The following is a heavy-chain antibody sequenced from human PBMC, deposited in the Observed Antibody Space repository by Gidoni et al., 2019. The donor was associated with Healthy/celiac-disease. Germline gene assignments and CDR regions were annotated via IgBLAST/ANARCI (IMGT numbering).Heavy chain of an antibody. V-gene: IGHV3-7*01. D-gene: IGHD2-15*01. CDR2: IKQDGSEK. CDR3: AREGCGGSCYSPGGIYYYYYGMDV. J-gene: IGHJ6*02. CDR1: GFTFSSYW. Sequence: EVQLVESGGGLVQPGGSLRLSCAASGFTFSSYWMSWVRQAPGKGLEWVANIKQDGSEKYYVDSVKGRFTISRDNAKNSLYLQMNSLRAEDTAVYYCAREGCGGSCYSPGGIYYYYYGMDVWGQGTTVTVSS.